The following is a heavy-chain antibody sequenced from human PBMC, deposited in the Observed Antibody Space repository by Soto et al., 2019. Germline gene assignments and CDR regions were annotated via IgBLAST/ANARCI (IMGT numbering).Heavy chain of an antibody. CDR3: ARMSCSGGSCYLVDY. CDR2: INWNGGST. J-gene: IGHJ4*02. Sequence: EVQLVESGGGVVRPGGSLRLSCAASGFTFDDYGMSWVRQATGKGLEWVSGINWNGGSTGYADSVKGRFTISRDNAKNSLYMQMNSLRAEDTTLYHCARMSCSGGSCYLVDYWGQGTLVTVSS. V-gene: IGHV3-20*01. CDR1: GFTFDDYG. D-gene: IGHD2-15*01.